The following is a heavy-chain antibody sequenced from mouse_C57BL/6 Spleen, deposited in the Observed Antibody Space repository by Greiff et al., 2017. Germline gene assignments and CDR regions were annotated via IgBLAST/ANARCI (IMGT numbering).Heavy chain of an antibody. CDR1: GYSFTGYF. V-gene: IGHV1-20*01. J-gene: IGHJ3*01. Sequence: EVQLQESGPELVKPGDSVKISCKASGYSFTGYFMNWVMQSHGKSLEWIGRINPYNGDTFYNQKFKGKATLTVDKSSSTAHMELRSLTSEDSAVYYCAREGYDGYYGGFAYWGQGTLVTVSA. CDR2: INPYNGDT. CDR3: AREGYDGYYGGFAY. D-gene: IGHD2-3*01.